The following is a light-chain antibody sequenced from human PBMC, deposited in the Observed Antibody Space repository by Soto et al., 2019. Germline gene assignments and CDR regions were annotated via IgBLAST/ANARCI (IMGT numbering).Light chain of an antibody. CDR3: QQYNAYSWT. J-gene: IGKJ1*01. Sequence: DLQMTQSPSTLSASVGDRVIITCLASQNIDSWLAWYQQKPGRAPRLLIYDASTLESGVPTSFTGSGSGTEFTLTISSLQPDDFATYYCQQYNAYSWTFGQGTKVDI. CDR1: QNIDSW. CDR2: DAS. V-gene: IGKV1-5*01.